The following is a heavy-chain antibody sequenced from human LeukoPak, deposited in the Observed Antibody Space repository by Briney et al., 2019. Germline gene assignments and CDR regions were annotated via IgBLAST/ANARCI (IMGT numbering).Heavy chain of an antibody. D-gene: IGHD5-18*01. CDR1: GYTFTGYY. CDR2: INPNSGGT. V-gene: IGHV1-2*02. Sequence: GASVKVSYKASGYTFTGYYMHWVRQAPGQGLEWMGWINPNSGGTNYAQKFQGRVTMTRDTSISTAYMELSRLRSDDTAVYYCARDRIQLWFGLDAFDIWGQGTMVTVSS. CDR3: ARDRIQLWFGLDAFDI. J-gene: IGHJ3*02.